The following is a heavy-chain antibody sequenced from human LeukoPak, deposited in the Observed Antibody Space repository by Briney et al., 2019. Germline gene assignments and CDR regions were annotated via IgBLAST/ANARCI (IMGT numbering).Heavy chain of an antibody. Sequence: PGGSLRLSCAASGFTLTNYAMSWVRQAPGKGLEWVSSINPSSGNTYYADSVKGRFTIFGDNSKNTLYLQMNSLRAEDTAVYYCAKEHMAAAVYYFDYWGQGTLVIVSA. D-gene: IGHD2-15*01. J-gene: IGHJ4*02. CDR1: GFTLTNYA. CDR2: INPSSGNT. CDR3: AKEHMAAAVYYFDY. V-gene: IGHV3-23*01.